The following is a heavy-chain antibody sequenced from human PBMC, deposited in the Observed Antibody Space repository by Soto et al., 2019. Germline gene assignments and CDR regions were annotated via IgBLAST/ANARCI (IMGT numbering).Heavy chain of an antibody. Sequence: EVQLVESGGGLAQPGGSLTLSCAASGFTFSNYWMHWVRQAPGKGLVWVSRIKTDGTSTSYADSVKGRFTISRDNAMNTLGLQMNSLTAEDTAVYSCARDMRAVPWYGGVSSAFDIWGQGTVVIV. D-gene: IGHD3-10*01. J-gene: IGHJ3*02. V-gene: IGHV3-74*01. CDR3: ARDMRAVPWYGGVSSAFDI. CDR2: IKTDGTST. CDR1: GFTFSNYW.